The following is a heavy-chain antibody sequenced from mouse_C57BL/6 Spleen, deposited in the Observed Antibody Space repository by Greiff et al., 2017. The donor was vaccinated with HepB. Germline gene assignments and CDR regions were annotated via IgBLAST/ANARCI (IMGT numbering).Heavy chain of an antibody. CDR2: IYPGDGDT. CDR1: GYAFSSYW. Sequence: QVQLQQSGAELVKPGASVKISCKASGYAFSSYWMNWVKQRPGKGLEWIGQIYPGDGDTNYNGKFKGKATLTADKSSSTASEDSAVYFCARGGDGYYYAMDYWGQGTSVTVSS. D-gene: IGHD2-3*01. J-gene: IGHJ4*01. V-gene: IGHV1-80*01. CDR3: ARGGDGYYYAMDY.